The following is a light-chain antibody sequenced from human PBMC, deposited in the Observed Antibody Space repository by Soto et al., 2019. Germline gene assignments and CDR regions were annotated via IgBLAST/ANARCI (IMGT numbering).Light chain of an antibody. V-gene: IGKV1-39*01. J-gene: IGKJ1*01. CDR2: AAS. Sequence: DIQMTQFPSSLSASVRDRVTITCRASQNIRSYRNWYQQKVGRAPQLLIYAASTLQSGVPSRFTGRGSGTDFTLTISSLQPEDFATYYCQQSFSTPKGTFGQGTRVEIK. CDR3: QQSFSTPKGT. CDR1: QNIRSY.